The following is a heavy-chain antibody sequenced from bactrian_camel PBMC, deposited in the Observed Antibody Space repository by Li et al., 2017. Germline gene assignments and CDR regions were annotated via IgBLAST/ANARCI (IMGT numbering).Heavy chain of an antibody. CDR1: GYTYINYC. CDR2: IDSDGST. J-gene: IGHJ4*01. Sequence: QVQLVESGGGSVQAGGSLRLSCAASGYTYINYCMAWFRQAPGKEREGVAVIDSDGSTTYADSVKGRFTISRDNAKNTVYLQMNSLRTEDTGTYYCAKSLASALNGTGRSPGTQVTVS. V-gene: IGHV3S53*01. D-gene: IGHD6*01.